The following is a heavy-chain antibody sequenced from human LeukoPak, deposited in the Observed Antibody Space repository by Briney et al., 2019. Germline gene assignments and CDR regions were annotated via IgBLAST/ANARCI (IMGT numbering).Heavy chain of an antibody. CDR2: ISSSSNYI. D-gene: IGHD3-16*01. J-gene: IGHJ4*02. CDR1: GFTFSSYS. CDR3: ARVSGYGWVIPFDY. Sequence: GGSLRLSCAASGFTFSSYSMNWVRQAPGKGLEWVSSISSSSNYIYYADSVKGRFTISRDNSKNTLYLQMNSLRAEDTAVYYCARVSGYGWVIPFDYWGQGTLVTVSS. V-gene: IGHV3-21*01.